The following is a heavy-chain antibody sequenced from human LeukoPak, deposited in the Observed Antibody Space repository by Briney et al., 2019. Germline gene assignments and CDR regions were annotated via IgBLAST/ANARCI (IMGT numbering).Heavy chain of an antibody. CDR2: IYYSGST. Sequence: SETLSLTCTVSGGSISSSSYYWGWIRQPPGKGLEWIGSIYYSGSTYYNPSLKSRVTISVDTSKNQFSLKLSSVTAADTAVYYCARVRYCSGGSCYSIDAFDIWGQGTMVTVSS. V-gene: IGHV4-39*01. D-gene: IGHD2-15*01. J-gene: IGHJ3*02. CDR3: ARVRYCSGGSCYSIDAFDI. CDR1: GGSISSSSYY.